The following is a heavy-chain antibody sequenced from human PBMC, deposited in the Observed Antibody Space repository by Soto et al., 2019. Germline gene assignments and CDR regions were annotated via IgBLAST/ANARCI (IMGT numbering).Heavy chain of an antibody. D-gene: IGHD2-15*01. CDR2: IYPSDSET. V-gene: IGHV5-51*01. Sequence: PGESLKISCKASGYTFTSYWIGWVRQMPGKGLEWMGVIYPSDSETKYSTSFQGQVTIPSEKSTATAYLEWRVLRGPDPALSYCARQRTQFTTPIDYWGRGTLGAVSS. CDR3: ARQRTQFTTPIDY. CDR1: GYTFTSYW. J-gene: IGHJ4*02.